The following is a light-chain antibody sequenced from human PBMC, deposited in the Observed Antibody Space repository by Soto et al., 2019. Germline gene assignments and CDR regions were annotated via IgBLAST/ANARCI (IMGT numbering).Light chain of an antibody. CDR3: QQRPNWPPRYD. Sequence: EIVLTQSPATLSLSPGESATLSCRASQSVSTYLDWYQQKPGQSPRLLIYDASNRAPGIPPRFSGSGSGTDFTLTISSLEPEDVAVYYCQQRPNWPPRYDFGQGTKLEIK. V-gene: IGKV3-11*01. J-gene: IGKJ2*01. CDR1: QSVSTY. CDR2: DAS.